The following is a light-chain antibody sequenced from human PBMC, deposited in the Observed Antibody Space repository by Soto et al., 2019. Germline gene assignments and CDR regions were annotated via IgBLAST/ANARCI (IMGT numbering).Light chain of an antibody. CDR3: CSYAGTYTLWV. V-gene: IGLV2-14*01. J-gene: IGLJ3*02. CDR2: EVS. CDR1: SSDVGGYNY. Sequence: QSALTQPASVSGSPGQSITISCTGTSSDVGGYNYVSWYHQHPGKAPKLLIYEVSNRPSGVSNRFSGSKSGNTASLTISGLQAEDEADYYCCSYAGTYTLWVFGGGTKLTVL.